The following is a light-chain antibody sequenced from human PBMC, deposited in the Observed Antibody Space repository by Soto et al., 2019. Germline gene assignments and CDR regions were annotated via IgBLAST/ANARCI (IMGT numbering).Light chain of an antibody. CDR1: QSVSSSY. J-gene: IGKJ4*01. V-gene: IGKV3-20*01. CDR3: QQYGSSPLT. Sequence: EIVLTQSPGTLSLSPGERATLSCRASQSVSSSYLSWYQRRPGQAPWLLIYGASSRATGIPDRFSGSGSGTDFTLTISRLEPEDFAVYYCQQYGSSPLTFGGGTKVEIK. CDR2: GAS.